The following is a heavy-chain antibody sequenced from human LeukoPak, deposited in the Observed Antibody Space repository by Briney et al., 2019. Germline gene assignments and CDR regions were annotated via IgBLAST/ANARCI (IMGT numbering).Heavy chain of an antibody. Sequence: GASVKVSCKASGGTLSRYAISWVRQAPGQGLEWMGGIIASFGTANYAQKFQGRVTMTRDTSTSTVYMELSSLKSEDTAVYYCARVRDGYNDAYDIWGQGTMVTVSS. V-gene: IGHV1-69*05. CDR3: ARVRDGYNDAYDI. D-gene: IGHD5-24*01. CDR2: IIASFGTA. J-gene: IGHJ3*02. CDR1: GGTLSRYA.